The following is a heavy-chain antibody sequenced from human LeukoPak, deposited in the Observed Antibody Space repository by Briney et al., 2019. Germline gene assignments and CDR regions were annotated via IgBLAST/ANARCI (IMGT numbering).Heavy chain of an antibody. Sequence: GGSLRLSCAASGFTFSSYAMHWVRQAPGKGLEWVAVISYDGSNKYYADSVKGRFTTSRDNSKNTLYLQMNSLRAEDTAVYYCASTGYSSSGDAFDIWGQGTMVTVSS. D-gene: IGHD6-13*01. CDR3: ASTGYSSSGDAFDI. CDR1: GFTFSSYA. J-gene: IGHJ3*02. CDR2: ISYDGSNK. V-gene: IGHV3-30-3*01.